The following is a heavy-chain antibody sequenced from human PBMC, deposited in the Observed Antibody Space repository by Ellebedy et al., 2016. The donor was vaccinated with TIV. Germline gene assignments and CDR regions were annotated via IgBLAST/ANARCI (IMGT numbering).Heavy chain of an antibody. J-gene: IGHJ4*02. V-gene: IGHV3-74*03. D-gene: IGHD2-2*01. CDR3: ARLVHDATY. CDR1: GFTFSSYW. Sequence: GESLKISCAASGFTFSSYWMYWVRQAPGKGLVCVSRITNDGSSTTYADSVKGRFTISRGNAKNTLYLQMNSLRAEDTAVYYCARLVHDATYWGQGTLVTVSS. CDR2: ITNDGSST.